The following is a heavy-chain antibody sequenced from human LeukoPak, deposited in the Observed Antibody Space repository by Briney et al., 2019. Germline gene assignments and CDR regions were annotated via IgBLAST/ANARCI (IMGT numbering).Heavy chain of an antibody. CDR1: GFTFSSYS. J-gene: IGHJ4*02. Sequence: GGSLRLSCAASGFTFSSYSMNWVRQAPGKGLEWVSSISSNSSYIYYADSVKGRFTISRDNAKNSLYLQMNSLRAEDTAVYYCASEIMITFGGVIATDYWGQGTLVTVSS. CDR3: ASEIMITFGGVIATDY. CDR2: ISSNSSYI. V-gene: IGHV3-21*01. D-gene: IGHD3-16*02.